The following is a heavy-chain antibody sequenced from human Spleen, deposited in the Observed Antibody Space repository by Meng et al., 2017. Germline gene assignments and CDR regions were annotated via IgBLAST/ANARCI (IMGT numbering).Heavy chain of an antibody. Sequence: QVQLQQWGAGLLMPSETRSLTCVVSGGSFSDYYWSWIRQPPGKGLEWIGEINHSGSTNYNPSLESRATISVDTSQNNLSLKLSSVTAADSAVYYCARGRGYSYDSIWFDPWGQGTLVTVSS. D-gene: IGHD5-18*01. CDR3: ARGRGYSYDSIWFDP. V-gene: IGHV4-34*01. J-gene: IGHJ5*02. CDR2: INHSGST. CDR1: GGSFSDYY.